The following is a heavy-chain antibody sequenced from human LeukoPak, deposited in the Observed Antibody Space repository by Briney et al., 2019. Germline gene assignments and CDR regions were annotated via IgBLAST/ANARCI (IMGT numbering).Heavy chain of an antibody. D-gene: IGHD1-26*01. CDR3: ARETGIVGAVDY. CDR2: ISSSSSYI. V-gene: IGHV3-21*01. J-gene: IGHJ4*02. Sequence: GGSLRLSCAASGFTVSSNYMNWVRQAPGKGLEWVSSISSSSSYIYYADSVKGRFTISRDNAKNSLYLQMNSLRAEDTAVYYCARETGIVGAVDYWGQGTLVTVSS. CDR1: GFTVSSNY.